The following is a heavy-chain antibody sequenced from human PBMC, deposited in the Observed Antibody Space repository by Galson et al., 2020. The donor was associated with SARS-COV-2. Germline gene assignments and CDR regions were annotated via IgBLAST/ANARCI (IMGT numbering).Heavy chain of an antibody. V-gene: IGHV3-7*01. CDR1: GFTFSSYS. CDR3: ARALVLRYFDWLPPLFDS. Sequence: GGSLRLSCAASGFTFSSYSLNWVRQAPGKGLEWVANINQDGSERDYLDSVKGRFTISRDNDKRSLYLQMNGLRAEDTAVYYCARALVLRYFDWLPPLFDSWGQGTLVSVSS. CDR2: INQDGSER. D-gene: IGHD3-9*01. J-gene: IGHJ4*02.